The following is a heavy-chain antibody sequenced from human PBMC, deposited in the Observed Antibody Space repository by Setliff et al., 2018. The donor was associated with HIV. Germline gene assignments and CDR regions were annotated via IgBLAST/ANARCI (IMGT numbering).Heavy chain of an antibody. V-gene: IGHV4-4*07. D-gene: IGHD2-21*02. Sequence: SETLSLTCTVSGGSISGDFWTWIRQPAGEGLEWIGRTHASGTTQCEPSPKNRCSMSIDTSKNQFSLKLSSVTAADTAVYYCARQTATGTSATFDSWGQGSLVTV. CDR3: ARQTATGTSATFDS. CDR2: THASGTT. J-gene: IGHJ4*02. CDR1: GGSISGDF.